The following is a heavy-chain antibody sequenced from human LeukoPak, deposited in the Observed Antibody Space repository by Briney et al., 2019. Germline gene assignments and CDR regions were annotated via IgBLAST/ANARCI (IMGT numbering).Heavy chain of an antibody. D-gene: IGHD5-18*01. V-gene: IGHV3-48*01. Sequence: GGSLRLSCAASGFNFRFYIMNWVRQAPGKGLEWISYISSDAKTVNYADSVKGRFTISRDNAKNSLYLQMNSLSADDTAVYYCARVGSRYGPPNSWGQGTLATVSS. CDR2: ISSDAKTV. J-gene: IGHJ4*02. CDR3: ARVGSRYGPPNS. CDR1: GFNFRFYI.